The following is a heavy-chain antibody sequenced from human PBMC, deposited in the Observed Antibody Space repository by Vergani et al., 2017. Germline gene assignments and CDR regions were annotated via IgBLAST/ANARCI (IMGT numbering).Heavy chain of an antibody. CDR2: VSGSSATP. J-gene: IGHJ4*02. Sequence: EVQLLESGGGLVQPGGSLRLSCEASGFSFPGYAMSWVRQAPGKGLEWVSSVSGSSATPYYADSVKGRFIISRDNSKNTLHLQMNSLRAEDTAVYYCARARFLGPQELVYWGQGTLVTVSS. CDR3: ARARFLGPQELVY. V-gene: IGHV3-23*01. CDR1: GFSFPGYA. D-gene: IGHD3-10*01.